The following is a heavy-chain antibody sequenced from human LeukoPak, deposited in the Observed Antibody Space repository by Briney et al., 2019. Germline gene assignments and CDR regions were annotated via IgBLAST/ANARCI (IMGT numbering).Heavy chain of an antibody. J-gene: IGHJ6*03. CDR1: GYTFTGYY. CDR2: INPSGGST. V-gene: IGHV1-2*02. D-gene: IGHD3-3*01. CDR3: ARAGVDSRKYYYYYYMDV. Sequence: ASVKVSCKASGYTFTGYYIHWVRQAPGQGLEWMGIINPSGGSTTYAQKFQGRVTMTRDTSISTAYMELSRLRSDDTAVYYCARAGVDSRKYYYYYYMDVWGKGTTVTVSS.